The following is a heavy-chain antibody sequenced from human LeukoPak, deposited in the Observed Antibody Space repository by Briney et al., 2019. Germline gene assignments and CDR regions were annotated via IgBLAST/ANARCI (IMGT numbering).Heavy chain of an antibody. V-gene: IGHV3-30*14. CDR1: GFTFSSYA. Sequence: GGSLRLSCAASGFTFSSYAMHWVRQAPGQGLEWVAVISYDGSNKYYADSVKGRFTISRDNSTNTLYLQMNRLRTEDTAVYYCARGTVTAPDYWGQGTLVTVSS. D-gene: IGHD2-21*02. CDR2: ISYDGSNK. CDR3: ARGTVTAPDY. J-gene: IGHJ4*02.